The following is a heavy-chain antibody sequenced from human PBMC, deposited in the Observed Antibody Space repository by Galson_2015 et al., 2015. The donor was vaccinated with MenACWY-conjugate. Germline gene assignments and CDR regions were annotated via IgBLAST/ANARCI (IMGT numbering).Heavy chain of an antibody. CDR3: ARGGATGGAFRY. J-gene: IGHJ4*02. V-gene: IGHV3-7*03. CDR2: IKQDGSEK. CDR1: GFTFRSFW. D-gene: IGHD1-26*01. Sequence: LSLSCAASGFTFRSFWMSWVRPAPGTGLACVANIKQDGSEKYYVDSVKGRFTISRDNAQNSLYLQINSLRAEDTAVYYCARGGATGGAFRYWGQGTLVTVSS.